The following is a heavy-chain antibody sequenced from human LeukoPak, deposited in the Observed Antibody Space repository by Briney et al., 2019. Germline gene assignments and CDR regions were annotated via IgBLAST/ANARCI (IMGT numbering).Heavy chain of an antibody. V-gene: IGHV4-30-2*01. J-gene: IGHJ3*02. Sequence: SETLSLTCAVSGGSISSGGYSWSWIRQPPGKGPEWIGYIYHSGSTYYNPSLKSRVTISVDRSKNQFSLKLSSVTAADTAVYYCASQLRPTAFDIWGQGTMVTVSS. CDR3: ASQLRPTAFDI. CDR2: IYHSGST. CDR1: GGSISSGGYS. D-gene: IGHD1-26*01.